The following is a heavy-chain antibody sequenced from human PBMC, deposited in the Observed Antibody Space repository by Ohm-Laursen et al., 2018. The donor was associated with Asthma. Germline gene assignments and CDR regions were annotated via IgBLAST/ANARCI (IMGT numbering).Heavy chain of an antibody. J-gene: IGHJ4*02. V-gene: IGHV1-46*01. CDR3: ARAYCRSTSCYDY. CDR2: INPNGGST. D-gene: IGHD2-2*01. Sequence: ASVKVSCNASGYTFTSYSMHWVRQAPGQGLEWMGIINPNGGSTSYAQKFQGRVTMTRDTSTSTVYMELSSLRSEDTAVYYCARAYCRSTSCYDYWGQGSLVTVSS. CDR1: GYTFTSYS.